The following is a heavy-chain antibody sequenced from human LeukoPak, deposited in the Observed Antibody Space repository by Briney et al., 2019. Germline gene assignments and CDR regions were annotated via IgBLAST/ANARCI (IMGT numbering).Heavy chain of an antibody. CDR1: GGSISSYY. CDR2: IYYSGST. Sequence: PSETLSLTCTVSGGSISSYYWSWIRQPPGKGLEWIGYIYYSGSTNYNPSLKSRVTISVDTSKNQFSLKLSSVTAADTAVYYCAKEAYYDYVWGSYRYFDYWGQGTLVTVSS. CDR3: AKEAYYDYVWGSYRYFDY. J-gene: IGHJ4*02. V-gene: IGHV4-59*01. D-gene: IGHD3-16*02.